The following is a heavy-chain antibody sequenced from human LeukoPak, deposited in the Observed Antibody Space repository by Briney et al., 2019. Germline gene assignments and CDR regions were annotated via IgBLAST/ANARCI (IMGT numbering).Heavy chain of an antibody. CDR3: ARVSYQEGVDY. J-gene: IGHJ4*02. Sequence: PSETLSLTCTVSGGSINGGNYYWTWLRQPAGKGLEWIGRISPSGSTNHNPSLTSRVTISVDTSKNQFSLKLNFVTAADTAMYYCARVSYQEGVDYWGQGTLVTVSS. CDR1: GGSINGGNYY. D-gene: IGHD2-2*01. CDR2: ISPSGST. V-gene: IGHV4-61*02.